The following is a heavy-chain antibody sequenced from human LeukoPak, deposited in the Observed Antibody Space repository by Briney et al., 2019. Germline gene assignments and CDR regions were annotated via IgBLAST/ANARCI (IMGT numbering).Heavy chain of an antibody. CDR1: GGSISSSSYY. V-gene: IGHV4-39*01. Sequence: SETLSLTCTVSGGSISSSSYYWGWIRQPPGKGLEWIGSIYYSGSTYYNPSLKSRVTISVDTSKNQFSLKLSSVTAADTAVYYCAREGELSRPLVWGQGTLVTVSS. CDR3: AREGELSRPLV. CDR2: IYYSGST. J-gene: IGHJ4*02. D-gene: IGHD3-16*02.